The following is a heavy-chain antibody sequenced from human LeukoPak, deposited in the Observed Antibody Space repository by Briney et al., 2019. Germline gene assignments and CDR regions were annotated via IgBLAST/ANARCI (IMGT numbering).Heavy chain of an antibody. CDR2: IYHSGRP. D-gene: IGHD6-19*01. V-gene: IGHV4-30-2*01. J-gene: IGHJ4*02. CDR3: ARGNSGWYDYFDY. Sequence: PSETLSLTCAVSGGSISRGGYLWSWTRQPPGEGLEWIGYIYHSGRPYYNPSLKSRVTISVARSKTQFSLKLSSVTAADTAVYYCARGNSGWYDYFDYWGQGTLVTVSS. CDR1: GGSISRGGYL.